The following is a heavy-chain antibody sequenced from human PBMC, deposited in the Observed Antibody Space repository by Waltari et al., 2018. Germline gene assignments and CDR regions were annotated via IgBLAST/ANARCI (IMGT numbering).Heavy chain of an antibody. D-gene: IGHD3-9*01. V-gene: IGHV4-39*01. J-gene: IGHJ4*02. Sequence: QLQLQESGPGLVKPSETLSLTCTVSGGSISSSSYYWGWIRQPPGKGLGWIGSSYYSGSTYYNPSLKSRVTISVDTSKNQFSLKLSSVTAADTAVYYCARQTRYYDILTGYYPTNYFDYWGQGTLVTVSS. CDR1: GGSISSSSYY. CDR3: ARQTRYYDILTGYYPTNYFDY. CDR2: SYYSGST.